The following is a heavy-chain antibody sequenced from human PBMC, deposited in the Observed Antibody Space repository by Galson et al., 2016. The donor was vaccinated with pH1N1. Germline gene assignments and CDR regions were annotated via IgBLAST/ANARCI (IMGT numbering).Heavy chain of an antibody. Sequence: ETLSLTCTVSGASVTSRSHYWDWIRQPPGKGLEWLGNIHSSGSSYYNPSLKSRVSISVDTSKNQFSLPVRSVTAADTAVYYCASRGSSFWVFWGQGTLATVSS. D-gene: IGHD6-13*01. V-gene: IGHV4-39*01. J-gene: IGHJ4*02. CDR3: ASRGSSFWVF. CDR1: GASVTSRSHY. CDR2: IHSSGSS.